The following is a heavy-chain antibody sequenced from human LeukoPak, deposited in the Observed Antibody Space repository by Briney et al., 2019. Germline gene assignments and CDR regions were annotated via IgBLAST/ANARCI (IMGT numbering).Heavy chain of an antibody. V-gene: IGHV3-74*01. CDR3: AREDGDVAGFDY. Sequence: GGSLRLSCAASGFTFSSYWMHWVRQAPGKGLVWVSRINSDGSSTSYADSVKGRFTISRDNAKNTLYLQMNSLRAEDTAVYYCAREDGDVAGFDYWGQGTLVTVSS. CDR1: GFTFSSYW. CDR2: INSDGSST. J-gene: IGHJ4*02. D-gene: IGHD6-13*01.